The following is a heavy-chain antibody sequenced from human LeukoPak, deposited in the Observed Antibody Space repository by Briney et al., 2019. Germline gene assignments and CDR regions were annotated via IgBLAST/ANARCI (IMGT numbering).Heavy chain of an antibody. Sequence: GGSLRLSCAASGFTFDDYGMTWVRQAPGKGLEWVSGISLNGGSTGYADSVKGRFTISRDNAKNSLYLQMNSLRAEDTAVYYCARPDSGTVDYWGQGTLVTVSS. CDR3: ARPDSGTVDY. V-gene: IGHV3-20*04. CDR2: ISLNGGST. CDR1: GFTFDDYG. D-gene: IGHD6-19*01. J-gene: IGHJ4*02.